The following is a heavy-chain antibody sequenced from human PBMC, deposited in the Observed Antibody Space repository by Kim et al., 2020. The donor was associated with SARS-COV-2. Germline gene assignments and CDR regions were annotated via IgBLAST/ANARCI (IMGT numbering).Heavy chain of an antibody. Sequence: SETLSLTCAVSGGSISSYYWSWVRHLPGRGLEWIGYSYYSGNTNYNPSLKSRVPISLATSTANFYLYVKPLTAADAAVYYCARSGRPAAWGLFDFW. V-gene: IGHV4-59*13. CDR3: ARSGRPAAWGLFDF. J-gene: IGHJ4*01. CDR2: SYYSGNT. D-gene: IGHD3-16*01. CDR1: GGSISSYY.